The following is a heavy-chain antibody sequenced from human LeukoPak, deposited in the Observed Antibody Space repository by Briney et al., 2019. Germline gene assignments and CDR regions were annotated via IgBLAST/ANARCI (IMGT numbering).Heavy chain of an antibody. CDR1: GDSISSRY. V-gene: IGHV4-59*11. CDR3: ARDGRNDNNHWFDS. Sequence: SETLSLTCIVSGDSISSRYWGWIRQPPGMGLEWIGYIYYTGNTNYNPSLKSRVTMSVDMSKNQFSLKMTSVTAADTAVYYCARDGRNDNNHWFDSWGQGTLVTVSA. J-gene: IGHJ5*01. CDR2: IYYTGNT. D-gene: IGHD5-24*01.